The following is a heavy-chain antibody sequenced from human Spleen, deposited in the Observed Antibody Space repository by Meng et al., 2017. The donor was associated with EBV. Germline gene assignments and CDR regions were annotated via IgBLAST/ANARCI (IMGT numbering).Heavy chain of an antibody. V-gene: IGHV4-39*01. Sequence: LELQESGPGLVKPSDTLSLTCTVSGGSISTKNAYWGWIRQPPGRGLEWIGSVHYTGSTYYSPSLKSRVTVSVDTSKNQFSLRLTSVAAADTAVYYCARPFPSWQSPRLDPFGAWGQGTLVTVSS. D-gene: IGHD6-19*01. CDR2: VHYTGST. CDR1: GGSISTKNAY. J-gene: IGHJ5*02. CDR3: ARPFPSWQSPRLDPFGA.